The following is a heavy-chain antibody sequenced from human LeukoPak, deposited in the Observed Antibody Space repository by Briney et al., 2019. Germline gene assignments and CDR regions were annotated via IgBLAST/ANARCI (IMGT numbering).Heavy chain of an antibody. CDR3: TTDGYSSGWSGLDAFDI. V-gene: IGHV3-15*01. D-gene: IGHD6-19*01. Sequence: GGSLRLSCAASGFTFSNNWMTWVRQAPGKGLEWVGRIKSKTDGGTTDYAAPVKGRFTISRDDSKNTLYLQMNSLKTEDTAVYYCTTDGYSSGWSGLDAFDIWGQGTMVTVSS. CDR2: IKSKTDGGTT. CDR1: GFTFSNNW. J-gene: IGHJ3*02.